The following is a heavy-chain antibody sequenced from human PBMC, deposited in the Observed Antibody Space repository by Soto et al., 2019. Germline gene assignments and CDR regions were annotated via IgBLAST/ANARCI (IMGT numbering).Heavy chain of an antibody. V-gene: IGHV4-61*01. D-gene: IGHD1-26*01. CDR2: IYDRGST. J-gene: IGHJ4*02. Sequence: QVQLQESGPGLVKPSETLSLTCSVSSASVTSGSYSWSWIRQPPGKRLEWIGYIYDRGSTNYNPSLQSRVTISLDTSKNQFTLRLTSVTAADTAVYYCASGVVGATFSDYWGQGTLVTVSS. CDR1: SASVTSGSYS. CDR3: ASGVVGATFSDY.